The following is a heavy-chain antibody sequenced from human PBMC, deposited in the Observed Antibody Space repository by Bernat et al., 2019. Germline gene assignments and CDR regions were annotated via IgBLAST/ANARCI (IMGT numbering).Heavy chain of an antibody. V-gene: IGHV3-30*18. CDR2: ISYDGSNK. J-gene: IGHJ6*02. CDR1: GFTFSSYG. D-gene: IGHD2-2*01. CDR3: AKGGCSSNGCYYYYSMDV. Sequence: QVQLVESGGGVVQPGMSLRLSCAASGFTFSSYGMHWVRQAPGKGLEWVAVISYDGSNKYYADSVKGRFTISRDNSKNTLYLQMNSLRAEDTAVYYFAKGGCSSNGCYYYYSMDVWGQGTTVTFSS.